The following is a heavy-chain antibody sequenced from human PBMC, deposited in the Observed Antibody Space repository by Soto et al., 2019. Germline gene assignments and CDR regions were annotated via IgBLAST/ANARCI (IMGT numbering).Heavy chain of an antibody. CDR3: ARGDYGTGGYPFPYFDY. CDR2: INPDSGAT. CDR1: GYSFTGHY. V-gene: IGHV1-2*02. D-gene: IGHD2-8*02. Sequence: ASVKVSCKASGYSFTGHYIHWVRQAPGQGLEWMGWINPDSGATNYAQNFQGRVTLTSDTSISTASMDLTSLTSDDTAVYYCARGDYGTGGYPFPYFDYWGQGTLVTV. J-gene: IGHJ4*02.